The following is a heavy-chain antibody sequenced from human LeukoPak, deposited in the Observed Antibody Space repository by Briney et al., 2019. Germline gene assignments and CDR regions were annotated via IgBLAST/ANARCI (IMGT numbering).Heavy chain of an antibody. CDR2: MRSKAYGGTT. CDR1: GFTFGDYA. Sequence: GGSLRLSCTASGFTFGDYAMSWVRQAPGKGLEWVGLMRSKAYGGTTEYAASVKGRFTTSRDDSKSIAYLQMNSLRTEDTAVYYCTTFWSGYYRGRYYYYMDVWGKGTTVTVSS. J-gene: IGHJ6*03. D-gene: IGHD3-3*01. V-gene: IGHV3-49*04. CDR3: TTFWSGYYRGRYYYYMDV.